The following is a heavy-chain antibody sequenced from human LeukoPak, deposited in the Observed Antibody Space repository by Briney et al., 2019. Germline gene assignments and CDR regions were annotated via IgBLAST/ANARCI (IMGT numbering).Heavy chain of an antibody. V-gene: IGHV1-18*01. CDR1: GYTFTSYG. Sequence: WASVKVSCKASGYTFTSYGISWVRQAPGQGLEWMGWISAYNGNTNYAQKLQGRVTMTTDTSTSTAYMELRSLRSDDTAVYYCARVLLEGTASYWFDPWGQGTLVTVSS. D-gene: IGHD1-1*01. CDR3: ARVLLEGTASYWFDP. J-gene: IGHJ5*02. CDR2: ISAYNGNT.